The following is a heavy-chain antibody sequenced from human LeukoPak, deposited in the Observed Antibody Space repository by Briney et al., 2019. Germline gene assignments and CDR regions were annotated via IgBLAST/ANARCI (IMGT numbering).Heavy chain of an antibody. CDR1: GGSISSGSYY. CDR3: ARVGDSGSYYDMGYFDY. CDR2: IYTSGST. Sequence: SQTLSLTCTVSGGSISSGSYYWSWIRQPAGKGLEWIGRIYTSGSTNHNPSLKSRVTISVDTSKNQFSLKLSSVTAADTAVYYCARVGDSGSYYDMGYFDYWGQGTLVTVSS. D-gene: IGHD1-26*01. J-gene: IGHJ4*02. V-gene: IGHV4-61*02.